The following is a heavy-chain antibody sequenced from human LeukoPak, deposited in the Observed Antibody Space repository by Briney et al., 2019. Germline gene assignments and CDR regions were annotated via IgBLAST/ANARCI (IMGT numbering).Heavy chain of an antibody. V-gene: IGHV1-18*01. CDR2: ISAYNGNT. D-gene: IGHD2-8*01. CDR1: GYTFTSYG. CDR3: ARGDCTNGVCYRLHDY. Sequence: ASVKVSCKASGYTFTSYGISWVRQAPGQGLEWMGWISAYNGNTNYAQKLQGRVTMTTDPSTSTAYMELRSLRSDDTAVYYCARGDCTNGVCYRLHDYWGQGTLVTVSS. J-gene: IGHJ4*02.